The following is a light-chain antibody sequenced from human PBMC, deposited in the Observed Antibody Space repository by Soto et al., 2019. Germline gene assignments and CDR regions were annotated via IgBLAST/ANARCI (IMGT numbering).Light chain of an antibody. Sequence: DIQMTQSPSTLSASVGDRVTITCRASQTISIWLAWYQQKPGRVPKLLIYDASSLESGVPSRFSGSGSGTEFTLTISSLQPDDFGTYYCRHYHTYSWTFGQGTKVDIK. CDR1: QTISIW. CDR3: RHYHTYSWT. V-gene: IGKV1-5*01. CDR2: DAS. J-gene: IGKJ1*01.